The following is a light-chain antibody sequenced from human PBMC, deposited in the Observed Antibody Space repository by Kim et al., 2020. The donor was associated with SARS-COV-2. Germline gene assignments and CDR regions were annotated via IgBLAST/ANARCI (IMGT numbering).Light chain of an antibody. J-gene: IGLJ3*02. CDR3: QVWDSSTWV. CDR1: NSGSKN. Sequence: SVALGQTARITCGGNNSGSKNVHWYQQKPGQAPVLVIYRDSNRPSGIPERFSGSNSGNTATLTISRAQAGDEADYYCQVWDSSTWVFGGGTKLTVL. V-gene: IGLV3-9*01. CDR2: RDS.